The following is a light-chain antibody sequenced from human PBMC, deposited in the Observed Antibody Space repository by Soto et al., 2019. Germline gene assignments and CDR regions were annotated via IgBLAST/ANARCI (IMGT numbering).Light chain of an antibody. V-gene: IGKV3-15*01. CDR3: QQYNNWPQT. CDR2: GAS. J-gene: IGKJ1*01. Sequence: EIVMPQSPAPLSVSPGERATLSCRASQSVSSNLAWYQQKPGQAPRLLTYGASTSATGIPARFSGSGSGTEFTLTISSLQSEDFAVYYCQQYNNWPQTFGQGTKVDIK. CDR1: QSVSSN.